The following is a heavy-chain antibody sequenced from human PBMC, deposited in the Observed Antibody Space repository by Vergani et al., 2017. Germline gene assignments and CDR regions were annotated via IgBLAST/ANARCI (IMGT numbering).Heavy chain of an antibody. D-gene: IGHD3-3*01. J-gene: IGHJ4*02. CDR1: GGSISSSSYY. CDR2: IYYSGST. Sequence: QLQLQESGPGLVKPSETLSLTCTVSGGSISSSSYYWGWIRQPPGKGLEWIGSIYYSGSTYYNPSLKSRVTISVDTSKNQFSLKLSSVNAADTAVYYCARFLTIPLSTFDYWGQGTLVTVSS. V-gene: IGHV4-39*01. CDR3: ARFLTIPLSTFDY.